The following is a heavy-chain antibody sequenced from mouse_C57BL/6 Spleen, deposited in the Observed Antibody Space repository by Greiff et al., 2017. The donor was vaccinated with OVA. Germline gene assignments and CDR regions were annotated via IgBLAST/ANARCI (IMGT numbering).Heavy chain of an antibody. Sequence: VKLQESGPELVKPGASVKISCKASGYAFSSSWMNWVKQRPGKGLEWIGRIYPGDGDTNYNGKFKGKATLTADKSSSTAYMQLSSLTSEDSAVYVCARGDSSGYGFAYWGQGTLVTVSA. CDR1: GYAFSSSW. CDR3: ARGDSSGYGFAY. V-gene: IGHV1-82*01. J-gene: IGHJ3*01. CDR2: IYPGDGDT. D-gene: IGHD3-2*02.